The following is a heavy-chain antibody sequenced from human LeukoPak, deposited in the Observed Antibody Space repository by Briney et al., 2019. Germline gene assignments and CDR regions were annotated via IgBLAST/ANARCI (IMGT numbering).Heavy chain of an antibody. V-gene: IGHV4-59*01. Sequence: SETLSLTCSVSGGSINSYYWSWLRQPPGKGLEWIGYIYYSGSTNYNPSLNSRVTISVDTSKNQFSLQLSSVSAADTAVYYCASDGSGSYWNYRGQGTLVTVSS. CDR3: ASDGSGSYWNY. CDR2: IYYSGST. J-gene: IGHJ4*02. CDR1: GGSINSYY. D-gene: IGHD3-10*01.